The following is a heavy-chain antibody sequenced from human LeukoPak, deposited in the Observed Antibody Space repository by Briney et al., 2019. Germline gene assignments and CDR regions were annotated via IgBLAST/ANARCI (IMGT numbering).Heavy chain of an antibody. V-gene: IGHV3-7*01. Sequence: GGSLRLSCAASGFTFSSYWMSWVRQAPGKGLEWVANIKQDGSEKYYVDSVKGRFTISRDNAKSSLYLQMNSLRAEDTAVYYCARDFSSSGPNWFDPWGQGTLVTVSS. CDR3: ARDFSSSGPNWFDP. D-gene: IGHD6-19*01. CDR1: GFTFSSYW. J-gene: IGHJ5*02. CDR2: IKQDGSEK.